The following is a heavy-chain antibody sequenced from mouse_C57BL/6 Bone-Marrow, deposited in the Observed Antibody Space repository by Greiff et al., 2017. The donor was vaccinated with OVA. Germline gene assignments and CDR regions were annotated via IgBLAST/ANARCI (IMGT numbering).Heavy chain of an antibody. J-gene: IGHJ4*01. D-gene: IGHD4-1*01. CDR2: IDPENGDT. Sequence: EVKLVESGAELVRPGASVKLSCTASGFNIKDDYMHWVKQRPEQGLAWIGWIDPENGDTEYASKFQGKATITADTSSNTAYLQLSSLTSEDTAVYYCTLLPGTWAMDYWGQGTSVTVSS. V-gene: IGHV14-4*01. CDR1: GFNIKDDY. CDR3: TLLPGTWAMDY.